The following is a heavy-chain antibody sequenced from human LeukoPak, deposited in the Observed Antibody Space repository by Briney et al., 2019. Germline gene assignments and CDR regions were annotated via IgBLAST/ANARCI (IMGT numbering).Heavy chain of an antibody. D-gene: IGHD1-26*01. Sequence: RGESLKISCKGSGYSFTSYWIGWVRPMPGKGLEWMGIIYPGDSDTRYSPSFQGQVTISADKSISTAYLQWSSLKASDTAMYYCARFKGSYYFSFDYWGQGTLVTVSS. J-gene: IGHJ4*02. CDR2: IYPGDSDT. V-gene: IGHV5-51*01. CDR1: GYSFTSYW. CDR3: ARFKGSYYFSFDY.